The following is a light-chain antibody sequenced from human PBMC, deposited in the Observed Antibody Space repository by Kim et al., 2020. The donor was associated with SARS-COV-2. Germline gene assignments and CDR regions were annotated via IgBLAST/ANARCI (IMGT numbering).Light chain of an antibody. CDR2: KDS. V-gene: IGLV3-25*03. CDR1: ALPKQY. Sequence: PGHTARNACSGDALPKQYAYWYQQKPGQAPVLVIYKDSERPSGIPERFSGSSSGTTVTLTISGVQAEDEADYYCQSADSSGHLVFGGGTQLTVL. CDR3: QSADSSGHLV. J-gene: IGLJ2*01.